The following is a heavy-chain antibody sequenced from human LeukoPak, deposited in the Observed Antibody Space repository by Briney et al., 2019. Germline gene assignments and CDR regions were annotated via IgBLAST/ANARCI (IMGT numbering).Heavy chain of an antibody. V-gene: IGHV4-59*08. D-gene: IGHD5-24*01. CDR3: ARHEDGYFPMLH. CDR2: IYNSATT. Sequence: PSETLSLTCTVSGGSVSGYYWSWIRQPPGKELEWIAYIYNSATTNYNPSLKSRVTVSVDTSENKLSLALSSVTAADTAIYYCARHEDGYFPMLHWGQGTLVTVSS. CDR1: GGSVSGYY. J-gene: IGHJ4*02.